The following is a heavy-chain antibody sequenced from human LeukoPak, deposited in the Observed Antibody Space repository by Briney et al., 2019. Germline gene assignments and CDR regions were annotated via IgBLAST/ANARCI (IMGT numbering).Heavy chain of an antibody. Sequence: GGSLRLSCAASGFTFSHSSMNWVRQAPGKGLEWVPYISSGSSTIYYADSVKGRFTISRDNAKNSLYLQMNNLRDEDTAVYFCAGSAPWDNWGQGTLVTVSS. CDR2: ISSGSSTI. CDR1: GFTFSHSS. J-gene: IGHJ4*02. CDR3: AGSAPWDN. V-gene: IGHV3-48*02.